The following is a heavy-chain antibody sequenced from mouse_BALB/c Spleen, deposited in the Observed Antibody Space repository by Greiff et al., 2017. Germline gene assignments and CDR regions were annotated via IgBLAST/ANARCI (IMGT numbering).Heavy chain of an antibody. CDR1: GYAFSSYW. CDR3: ARGENYLDY. V-gene: IGHV1-80*01. Sequence: QVQLKESGAELVRPGSSVKISCKASGYAFSSYWMNWVKQRPGQGLEWIGQIYPGDGDTNYNGKFKGKATLTADKASSTAYMQLSSLTSEDSAVYFCARGENYLDYWGQGTTLTVSS. J-gene: IGHJ2*01. CDR2: IYPGDGDT.